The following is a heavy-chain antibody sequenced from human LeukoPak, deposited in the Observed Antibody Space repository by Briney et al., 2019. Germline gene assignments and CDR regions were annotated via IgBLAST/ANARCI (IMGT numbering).Heavy chain of an antibody. Sequence: ASVKVSCKASGYTFTSYVMQWVRQAPGQGLEWMGWINVVNGNTEYSRKFQGRVTITRDTSASTVYMDLSSLTSEDTAVYYCARDSFGTSRPSDYWGQGTLVTASS. CDR2: INVVNGNT. D-gene: IGHD2-2*01. CDR1: GYTFTSYV. CDR3: ARDSFGTSRPSDY. J-gene: IGHJ4*02. V-gene: IGHV1-3*01.